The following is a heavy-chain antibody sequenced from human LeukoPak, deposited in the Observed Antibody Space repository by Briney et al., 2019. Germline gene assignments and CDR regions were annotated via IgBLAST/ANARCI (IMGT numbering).Heavy chain of an antibody. CDR1: GGSISSYY. V-gene: IGHV4-4*07. D-gene: IGHD3-22*01. CDR3: ARDGPDTYYYDSSGYYYFDY. Sequence: SETLSLTCTVSGGSISSYYWSWIRQPAGKGLEWIGRIYTSGSTSYNPSLKSRVTMSVDTSKNQFPLKLSSVTAADTAVYYCARDGPDTYYYDSSGYYYFDYWGQGTLVTVSS. J-gene: IGHJ4*02. CDR2: IYTSGST.